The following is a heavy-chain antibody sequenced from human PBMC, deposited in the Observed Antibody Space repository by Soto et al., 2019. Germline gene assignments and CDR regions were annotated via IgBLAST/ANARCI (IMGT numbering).Heavy chain of an antibody. D-gene: IGHD2-15*01. CDR3: AKGGPDGFCSGGRCYFDY. CDR1: GFTFDDYA. V-gene: IGHV3-9*01. CDR2: ISWNSNII. J-gene: IGHJ4*02. Sequence: EVQLVESGGGLEQPGRSRRLSCAASGFTFDDYAMHWVRRVPGKGLEWVSSISWNSNIIGYADSVKGRFTISRDNAKNSLYLQMNSLRPEDTALYYCAKGGPDGFCSGGRCYFDYWGQGTLVTVSS.